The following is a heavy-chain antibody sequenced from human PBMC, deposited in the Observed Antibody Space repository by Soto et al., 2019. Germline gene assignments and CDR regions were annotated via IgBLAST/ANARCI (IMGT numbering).Heavy chain of an antibody. V-gene: IGHV3-23*01. CDR2: ISGSGGST. CDR3: ANLALYDFWSGYPNLWFGDKPDY. J-gene: IGHJ4*02. Sequence: EVQLLESGGGLVQPGGSLRLSCAASGFTFSSYAMSWVRQAPGKGLEWVSAISGSGGSTYYADSVKGRFTISRDNSKNTLYLQMNSLRAEDTAVYYCANLALYDFWSGYPNLWFGDKPDYWGQGTLVTVSS. CDR1: GFTFSSYA. D-gene: IGHD3-3*01.